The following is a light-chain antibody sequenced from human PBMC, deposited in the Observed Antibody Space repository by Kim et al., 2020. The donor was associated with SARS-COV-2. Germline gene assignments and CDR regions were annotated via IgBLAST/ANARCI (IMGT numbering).Light chain of an antibody. CDR2: EID. V-gene: IGLV2-23*02. J-gene: IGLJ1*01. CDR3: CSCAGSSTYV. Sequence: GQSITLSCTGASSDVGSYNLVSWYQQHPGKAPKLMIYEIDQRPSGVSNRFSGSKSGNTASLTISGLQTEDEADYYCCSCAGSSTYVFGTGTKVTVL. CDR1: SSDVGSYNL.